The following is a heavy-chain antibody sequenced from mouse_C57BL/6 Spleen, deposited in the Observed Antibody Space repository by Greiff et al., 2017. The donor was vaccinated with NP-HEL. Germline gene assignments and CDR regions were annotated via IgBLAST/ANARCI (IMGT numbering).Heavy chain of an antibody. Sequence: QVQLQQPGAELVMPGASVKLSCKASGYTFTSYWMHWVKQRPGQGLEWIGEIDPSDSYTNYNQKFKGKSTLTVDKSSSTAYMQLSSLTSEDSAVYYCARPYGYDRYYFDYWGQGTTLTVSS. CDR1: GYTFTSYW. CDR2: IDPSDSYT. J-gene: IGHJ2*01. V-gene: IGHV1-69*01. D-gene: IGHD2-2*01. CDR3: ARPYGYDRYYFDY.